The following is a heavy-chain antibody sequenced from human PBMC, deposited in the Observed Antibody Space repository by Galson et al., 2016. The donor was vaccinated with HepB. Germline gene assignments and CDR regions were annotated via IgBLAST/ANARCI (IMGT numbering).Heavy chain of an antibody. J-gene: IGHJ4*02. D-gene: IGHD6-19*01. CDR1: GYTFNTYG. CDR2: INTNTGNP. CDR3: ATEPLSSIRPPVFDY. Sequence: SVTVSCKASGYTFNTYGMSWVRQAPGQGLEWMGWINTNTGNPTYAQGFTGRFVFSLDTSVSTAYLQINSLKAEDTAMYYCATEPLSSIRPPVFDYWGQGTLVTVSS. V-gene: IGHV7-4-1*02.